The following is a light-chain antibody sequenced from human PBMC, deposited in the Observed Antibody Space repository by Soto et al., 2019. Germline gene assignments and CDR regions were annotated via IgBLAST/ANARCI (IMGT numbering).Light chain of an antibody. CDR2: GAS. J-gene: IGKJ2*01. CDR3: QQYGSSSGYT. V-gene: IGKV3-20*01. CDR1: QSVSSSY. Sequence: EIVLTQSPGTLSLTPGERATLACRASQSVSSSYLAWYQQKPGQAPRLLIYGASSRATGSPDRFSGSGSGTDFTLTISRLEPEDFAVYYCQQYGSSSGYTFGQGTKLEIK.